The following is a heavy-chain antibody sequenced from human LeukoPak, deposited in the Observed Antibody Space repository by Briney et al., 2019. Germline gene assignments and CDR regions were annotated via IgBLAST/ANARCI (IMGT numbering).Heavy chain of an antibody. Sequence: PSETLSLTCTVSGGSISSSSYYWGWIRQPPGKGLEWIGSIYYSGSTYYNPSLKSRVTISVDTSKNQFSLKLSSVTAADTAVYYCAGQDYYGSGSPLDYWGQGTLVTVSS. CDR3: AGQDYYGSGSPLDY. J-gene: IGHJ4*02. D-gene: IGHD3-10*01. CDR2: IYYSGST. V-gene: IGHV4-39*01. CDR1: GGSISSSSYY.